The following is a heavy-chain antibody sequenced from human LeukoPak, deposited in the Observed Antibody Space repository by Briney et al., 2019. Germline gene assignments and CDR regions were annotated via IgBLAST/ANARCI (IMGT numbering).Heavy chain of an antibody. CDR2: ISGSGGST. V-gene: IGHV3-23*01. CDR3: ATLPGGYDPVGN. CDR1: GFTFSSYA. D-gene: IGHD5-12*01. Sequence: GGSLSLSCAASGFTFSSYAMSWVRQAPGKGLEWVSAISGSGGSTYYADSVKGRFTISRDNAKNSLYLQMNSLRAEDTAVYYCATLPGGYDPVGNWGQGTLVTVSS. J-gene: IGHJ4*02.